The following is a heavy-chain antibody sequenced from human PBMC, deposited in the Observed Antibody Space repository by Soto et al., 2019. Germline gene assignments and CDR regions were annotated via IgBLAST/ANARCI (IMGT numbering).Heavy chain of an antibody. CDR1: GHSISADY. D-gene: IGHD3-22*01. V-gene: IGHV4-4*07. CDR3: AREVGGSVVPHWFDT. CDR2: VDASGNT. Sequence: QVQLQESGPGLVKASETLSLSCTVSGHSISADYWSWIRQPAGKRLGWIGRVDASGNTNYNPSLKRRVTMSVDTSKNQFFLKVRSVTAADTAMYFCAREVGGSVVPHWFDTWGQGALVTVSS. J-gene: IGHJ5*02.